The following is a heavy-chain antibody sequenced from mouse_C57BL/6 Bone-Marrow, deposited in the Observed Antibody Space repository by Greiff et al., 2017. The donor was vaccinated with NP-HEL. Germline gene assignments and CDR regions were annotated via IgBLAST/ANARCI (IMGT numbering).Heavy chain of an antibody. CDR2: IDPENGDT. D-gene: IGHD1-1*01. CDR1: GFNIKDDY. V-gene: IGHV14-4*01. J-gene: IGHJ3*01. CDR3: TTGYYGSRIAY. Sequence: VQLQQSGAELVRPGASVKLSCPASGFNIKDDYMHWVKQRPEQGLEWIGWIDPENGDTEYASKFQGKATITADTSSNTAYLQLSSLTSEDTAVYYCTTGYYGSRIAYWGQGTLVTVSA.